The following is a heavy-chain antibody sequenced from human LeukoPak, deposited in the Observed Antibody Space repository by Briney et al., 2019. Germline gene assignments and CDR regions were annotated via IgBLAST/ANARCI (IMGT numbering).Heavy chain of an antibody. CDR2: IYTSGST. V-gene: IGHV4-4*07. J-gene: IGHJ5*02. CDR1: GVSISDGYY. D-gene: IGHD3-10*01. CDR3: ARDWRGVTMVRGKNWFDP. Sequence: SETLSLTCDVSGVSISDGYYWSWIRQPAGKGLEWIGRIYTSGSTNYNPSLKSRVTMSVDTSKNQFSLKLSSVTAADTAVYYCARDWRGVTMVRGKNWFDPWGQGTLVTVSS.